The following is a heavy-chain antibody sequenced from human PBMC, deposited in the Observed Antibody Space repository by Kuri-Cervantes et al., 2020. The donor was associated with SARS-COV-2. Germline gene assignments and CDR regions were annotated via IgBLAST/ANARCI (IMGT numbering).Heavy chain of an antibody. J-gene: IGHJ2*01. CDR3: ARGGGNFLTSDWYFDL. V-gene: IGHV4-4*07. Sequence: GSLRLSCAVSGYSISSGYYRGWVRPPAGKGLEWIGLTYTSGSTNYDPSLKSRVTMSVDTSKNQFSLKLSSVTAADTAVYYCARGGGNFLTSDWYFDLWGRGTLVTVSS. CDR1: GYSISSGYY. CDR2: TYTSGST. D-gene: IGHD4-23*01.